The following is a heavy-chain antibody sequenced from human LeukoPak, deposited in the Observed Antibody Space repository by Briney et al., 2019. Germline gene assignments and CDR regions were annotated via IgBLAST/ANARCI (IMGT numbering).Heavy chain of an antibody. Sequence: SETLSLTCTVSGDSISSHKWWWCWVRQPPGKGLEWIGEISHSGSTSYNPSLKSRVTIAADMSKNQFSLSLTSVTAADTAVYYCARGANYNWDSWGQGTLVTVSS. CDR2: ISHSGST. J-gene: IGHJ4*02. D-gene: IGHD1-20*01. CDR1: GDSISSHKW. V-gene: IGHV4-4*02. CDR3: ARGANYNWDS.